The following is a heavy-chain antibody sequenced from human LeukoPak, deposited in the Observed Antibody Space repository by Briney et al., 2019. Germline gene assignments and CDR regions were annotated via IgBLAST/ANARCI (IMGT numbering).Heavy chain of an antibody. CDR1: GYTLTELS. CDR3: AAGHRGVVPAAHSYYFDY. CDR2: FDPEDCET. Sequence: ASVKVSCKVSGYTLTELSMHWVRQAPGKGLGWMGGFDPEDCETIYAQKFQGRVTMTEDTSTDTAYMELSSLRSEDTDVYYCAAGHRGVVPAAHSYYFDYWGQGTLVTVSS. J-gene: IGHJ4*02. V-gene: IGHV1-24*01. D-gene: IGHD2-2*01.